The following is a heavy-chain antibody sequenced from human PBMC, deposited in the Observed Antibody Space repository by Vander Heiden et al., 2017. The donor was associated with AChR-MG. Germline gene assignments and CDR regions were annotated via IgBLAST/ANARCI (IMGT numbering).Heavy chain of an antibody. CDR2: ISSTGKTI. CDR1: GLTFTSYE. V-gene: IGHV3-48*03. J-gene: IGHJ4*02. Sequence: EVQLVESGGGLVQSGGSLRISCAGSGLTFTSYELIWVRPAPGKGLEWISYISSTGKTIYYADSVKGRFTISRDNAKNSIYLQMNSLRAEDTAVYYCARGLPSFASSWSWYFDKWGRGTLVSVSS. CDR3: ARGLPSFASSWSWYFDK. D-gene: IGHD6-13*01.